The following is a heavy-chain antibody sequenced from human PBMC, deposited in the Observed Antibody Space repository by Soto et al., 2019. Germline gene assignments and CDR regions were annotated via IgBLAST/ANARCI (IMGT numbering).Heavy chain of an antibody. V-gene: IGHV3-49*03. CDR1: GFTFGDYA. J-gene: IGHJ4*02. CDR3: TRGYSSGWIPLFAY. D-gene: IGHD6-19*01. Sequence: GESLKISCTASGFTFGDYAMSWFRQAPGKGLEWVGFIRSKAYGGTTEYAASVKGRFTISRDDSKSIAYLQMNSLKTEDTAVYYCTRGYSSGWIPLFAYWGQGTLVTVSS. CDR2: IRSKAYGGTT.